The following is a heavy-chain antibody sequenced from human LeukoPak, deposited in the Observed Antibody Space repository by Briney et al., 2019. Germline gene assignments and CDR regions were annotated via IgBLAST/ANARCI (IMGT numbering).Heavy chain of an antibody. CDR3: VKVDA. D-gene: IGHD2-8*01. J-gene: IGHJ4*02. Sequence: PGGSLGLSCAASGFTFSTSGMHWVRQSPGKGLDWVAFIRNDGTKKNYADSVKGRFTISRDNSKNTLYLQMDSLSAEDTAVYYCVKVDAWGQGTLVTVSS. CDR2: IRNDGTKK. CDR1: GFTFSTSG. V-gene: IGHV3-30*02.